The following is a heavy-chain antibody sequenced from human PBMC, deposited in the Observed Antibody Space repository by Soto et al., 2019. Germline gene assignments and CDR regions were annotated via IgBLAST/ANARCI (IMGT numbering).Heavy chain of an antibody. Sequence: QVQLVQSGAEVKKPGSSVKVSCKASGGTFSSYAISWVRQAPGQGLEWMGGIIAILGKANYAEKFQGRVTITADESPSTAYMELRSLRSEDTAVYYCARERGGAIIVGVTGTFDVWGQGTLVTVSS. CDR1: GGTFSSYA. CDR2: IIAILGKA. J-gene: IGHJ3*01. CDR3: ARERGGAIIVGVTGTFDV. V-gene: IGHV1-69*01. D-gene: IGHD3-22*01.